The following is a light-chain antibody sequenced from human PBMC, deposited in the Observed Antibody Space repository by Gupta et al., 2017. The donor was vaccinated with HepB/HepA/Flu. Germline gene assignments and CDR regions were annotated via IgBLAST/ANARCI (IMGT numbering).Light chain of an antibody. J-gene: IGLJ2*01. CDR1: NIEAKS. V-gene: IGLV3-21*02. CDR2: DDS. CDR3: QVWDSTTDLVV. Sequence: SYVLTQPPSVSVAPGETARLTCGGNNIEAKSVHWYQLKPGQAPAAVVYDDSDRPSGIPDRFSGSTSGNTATLTISRVEAEDEADYYCQVWDSTTDLVVFGGGTKVMVL.